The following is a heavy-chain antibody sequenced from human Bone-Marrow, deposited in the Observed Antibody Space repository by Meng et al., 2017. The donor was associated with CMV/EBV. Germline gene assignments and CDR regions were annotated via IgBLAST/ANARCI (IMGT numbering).Heavy chain of an antibody. Sequence: GESLKISCAASGFTFSSYHMNWVRQAPGKGLEWVSYISSGSHAIYYADSVKGRFTISRDNAKNSLYLQMNSLRAEDTAVYYCARDLPHYSLDYWGQGTRVTGSS. CDR3: ARDLPHYSLDY. D-gene: IGHD4-11*01. CDR1: GFTFSSYH. V-gene: IGHV3-48*04. CDR2: ISSGSHAI. J-gene: IGHJ4*02.